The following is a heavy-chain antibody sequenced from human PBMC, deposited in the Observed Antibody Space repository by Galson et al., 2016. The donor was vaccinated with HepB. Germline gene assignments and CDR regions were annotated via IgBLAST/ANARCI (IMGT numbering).Heavy chain of an antibody. CDR3: ARHPYGMDV. CDR1: GYIFPNYW. V-gene: IGHV5-51*01. J-gene: IGHJ6*02. Sequence: QSGAEVKKPGEPLKISCTASGYIFPNYWIAWVRQMPGKGLEWMGIIYPGDPEIIYSPSFQGQVTISADTSTATAYLQWSSLKASDSAMYFCARHPYGMDVWGQGTTVIVSS. CDR2: IYPGDPEI.